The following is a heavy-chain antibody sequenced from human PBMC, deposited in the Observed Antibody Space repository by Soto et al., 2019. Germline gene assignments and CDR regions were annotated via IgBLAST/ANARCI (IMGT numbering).Heavy chain of an antibody. CDR1: GFTFGDYG. CDR2: INWNGGST. CDR3: ARDGGGCSGGSCYYYYYYMDV. J-gene: IGHJ6*03. V-gene: IGHV3-20*04. D-gene: IGHD2-15*01. Sequence: GGSLRLSCAASGFTFGDYGMSWVRQAPGKGLEWVSGINWNGGSTCYADSVKGRFTISRENAKNSLYLQMNSLRAEDTALYYCARDGGGCSGGSCYYYYYYMDVWGKGTTVTVSS.